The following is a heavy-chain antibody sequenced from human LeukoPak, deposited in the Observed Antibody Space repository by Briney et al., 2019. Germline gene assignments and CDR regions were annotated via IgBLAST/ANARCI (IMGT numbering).Heavy chain of an antibody. D-gene: IGHD2-15*01. CDR1: GFTFSSYW. CDR3: ASCSGGSCYPFDY. V-gene: IGHV3-7*01. CDR2: IKQDGSEK. J-gene: IGHJ4*02. Sequence: PGGSLRLSCAASGFTFSSYWMSWVRQAPGKGLEWAANIKQDGSEKYYVDSVKGRFTISRDNAKNSLYLQMNSLRAEDTAVYYCASCSGGSCYPFDYWGQGTLVTVSS.